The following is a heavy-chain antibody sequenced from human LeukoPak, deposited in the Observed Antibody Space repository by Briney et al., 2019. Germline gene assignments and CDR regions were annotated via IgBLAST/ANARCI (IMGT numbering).Heavy chain of an antibody. CDR3: ASHYDSSGPYSWFDP. CDR1: GGTFSSDA. J-gene: IGHJ5*02. D-gene: IGHD3-22*01. CDR2: ISPIFGTA. Sequence: SVKVSCKASGGTFSSDAISWVRQAPGQGLEWMGGISPIFGTANYAQKFQGRVTITTDESTSTAYMELSSLRPEDTAVYYCASHYDSSGPYSWFDPWGQGTLVTVS. V-gene: IGHV1-69*05.